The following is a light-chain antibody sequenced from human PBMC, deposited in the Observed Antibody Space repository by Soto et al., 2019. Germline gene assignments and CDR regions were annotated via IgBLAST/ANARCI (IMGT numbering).Light chain of an antibody. CDR2: EYY. J-gene: IGLJ2*01. CDR1: SGNIASKY. V-gene: IGLV6-57*04. Sequence: NFMLTQPHSVSESPGKPVTISCTRSSGNIASKYVQWYQQRPGSAPSTVIYEYYERPSGVPDRFSGAIDSSSNSASLTISGLKTEDEADYYCQSYDNYNVVFGGGTKLTVL. CDR3: QSYDNYNVV.